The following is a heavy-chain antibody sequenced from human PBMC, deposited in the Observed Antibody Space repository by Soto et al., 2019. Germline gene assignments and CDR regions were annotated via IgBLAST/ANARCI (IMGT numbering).Heavy chain of an antibody. Sequence: GASVKVSCKASGYTFTSYGISWVRQAPGQGLEWMGWISAYNGNTNYAQKLQGRVTMTTDTSTSTAYMELRSLRSDDTAVYYCARGGRYCSSTSCWYYWGQGTLVTVSS. CDR2: ISAYNGNT. CDR3: ARGGRYCSSTSCWYY. D-gene: IGHD2-2*01. CDR1: GYTFTSYG. J-gene: IGHJ4*02. V-gene: IGHV1-18*01.